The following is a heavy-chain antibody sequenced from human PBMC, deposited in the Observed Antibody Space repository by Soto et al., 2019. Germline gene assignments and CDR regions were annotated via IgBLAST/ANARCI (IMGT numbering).Heavy chain of an antibody. V-gene: IGHV4-34*01. J-gene: IGHJ5*02. CDR1: GGSFSGYY. D-gene: IGHD3-10*01. CDR2: INHSGST. Sequence: SETLSLTCAVYGGSFSGYYWSWIRQPPGKGLEWIGEINHSGSTNYNPSLKSRVTISVDTSKNQFSLKLSSVTAADTAVYYCARGPRGTITMVRGVDPWGQGTLVTVSS. CDR3: ARGPRGTITMVRGVDP.